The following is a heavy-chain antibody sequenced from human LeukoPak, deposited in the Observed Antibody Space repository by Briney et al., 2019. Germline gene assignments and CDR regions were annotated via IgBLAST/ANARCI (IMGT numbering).Heavy chain of an antibody. CDR1: GGSISSYY. Sequence: SETLSLTCTVSGGSISSYYWSWIRQPPGKGLEWIGYIYYSGSTNYNPSLKSRVTISVDTSKNQFSLKLSSVTAADTAVYYCARHEVEVYTRPPGEYYYDSSGYSDAFDIWGQGTMVTVSS. CDR3: ARHEVEVYTRPPGEYYYDSSGYSDAFDI. J-gene: IGHJ3*02. D-gene: IGHD3-22*01. V-gene: IGHV4-59*08. CDR2: IYYSGST.